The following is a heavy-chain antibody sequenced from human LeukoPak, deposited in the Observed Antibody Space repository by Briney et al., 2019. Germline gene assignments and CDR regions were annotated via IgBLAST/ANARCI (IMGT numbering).Heavy chain of an antibody. Sequence: SETLSLTCTVSGGSVSSSSYHWGWIRQPPGKGLEWIGSVFYSGSTYYNPSLKSRVTMSVDTSKNQFSLKLSSVIAADTAVYYCARLWSTDCSGGSCPHQHNYWGQGTLVTVSS. CDR3: ARLWSTDCSGGSCPHQHNY. CDR2: VFYSGST. CDR1: GGSVSSSSYH. D-gene: IGHD2-15*01. V-gene: IGHV4-39*01. J-gene: IGHJ4*02.